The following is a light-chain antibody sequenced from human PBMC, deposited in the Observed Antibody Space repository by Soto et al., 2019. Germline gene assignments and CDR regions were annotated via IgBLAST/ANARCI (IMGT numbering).Light chain of an antibody. Sequence: DIRLTQSPSSLSASVGDRVTISCRASQTISRYLHWYQQKPGEAPKLLIYAASTLQSGVPSRFSGSGSGADFTLTISSLQPEDIGIYYCQQSFSSPTWTFGQGTKVEI. CDR2: AAS. CDR3: QQSFSSPTWT. J-gene: IGKJ1*01. V-gene: IGKV1-39*01. CDR1: QTISRY.